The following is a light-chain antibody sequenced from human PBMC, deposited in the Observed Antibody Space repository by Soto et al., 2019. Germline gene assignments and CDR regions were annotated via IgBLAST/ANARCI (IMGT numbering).Light chain of an antibody. CDR2: GAS. V-gene: IGKV3-20*01. Sequence: EIVLTQSPGTLSLSPGERATLSCRASQSVSSSSYLAWYQQKPGQAPRLLIYGASSRATVIPDRFSGSGSGTDFTLTISRLEPEDFAVYYCHQYGSSPSYTFGQGTKLEIK. J-gene: IGKJ2*01. CDR3: HQYGSSPSYT. CDR1: QSVSSSSY.